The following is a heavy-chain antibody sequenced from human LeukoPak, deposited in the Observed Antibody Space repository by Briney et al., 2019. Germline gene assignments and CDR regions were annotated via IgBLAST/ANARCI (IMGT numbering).Heavy chain of an antibody. Sequence: SETLSLTCTVSGGSISSYYWSWLRQPPGKGLEWLGYIYYSGTTNYNPSLKSRVTISVDTSKNQFSLKLSSVTAADTAVYYCARSGQWLPPYYFDYWGQGTLVTVSS. D-gene: IGHD6-19*01. CDR1: GGSISSYY. V-gene: IGHV4-59*01. CDR2: IYYSGTT. CDR3: ARSGQWLPPYYFDY. J-gene: IGHJ4*02.